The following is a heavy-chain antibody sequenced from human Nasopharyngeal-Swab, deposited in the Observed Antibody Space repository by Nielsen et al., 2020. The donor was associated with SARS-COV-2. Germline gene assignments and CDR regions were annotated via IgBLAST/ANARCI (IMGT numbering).Heavy chain of an antibody. CDR2: ISYDGSNK. CDR1: GFTFSSYG. D-gene: IGHD3-22*01. CDR3: AKGSYYYDSYGAFDI. Sequence: GESLKISWAASGFTFSSYGMHWVRQAPGKGLEWVAVISYDGSNKYYADSVKGRFTISRDNSKNTLYLQMNSLRAEDTAVYYCAKGSYYYDSYGAFDIWGQGTMVTVSS. V-gene: IGHV3-30*18. J-gene: IGHJ3*02.